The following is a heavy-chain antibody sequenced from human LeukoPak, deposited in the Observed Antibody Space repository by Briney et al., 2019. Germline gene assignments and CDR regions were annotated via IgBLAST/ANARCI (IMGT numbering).Heavy chain of an antibody. J-gene: IGHJ4*02. V-gene: IGHV3-20*01. CDR3: ARGSKYYFDY. CDR1: GFTFEDYG. Sequence: GGSLRLSCAASGFTFEDYGMSWVRQAPGKGLEWVSGINWNGGSTGYADSVKGRFTISRDNAKNSLYLQMNSLRAEDTALYHCARGSKYYFDYWGQGTLVTVSS. CDR2: INWNGGST.